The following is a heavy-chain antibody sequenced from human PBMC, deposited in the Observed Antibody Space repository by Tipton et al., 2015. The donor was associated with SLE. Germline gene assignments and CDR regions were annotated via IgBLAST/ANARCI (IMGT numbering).Heavy chain of an antibody. CDR1: GFTFGDYA. J-gene: IGHJ6*02. CDR3: AKDRGAIKYYGMDV. Sequence: RSLRLSCAASGFTFGDYAMHWVRQAPGKGLEWVSGINWNSGGIEYADSVKGRITISRDNAKNSLYLQMDSLRAEDTALYYCAKDRGAIKYYGMDVWGQGTTVTVSS. CDR2: INWNSGGI. V-gene: IGHV3-9*01.